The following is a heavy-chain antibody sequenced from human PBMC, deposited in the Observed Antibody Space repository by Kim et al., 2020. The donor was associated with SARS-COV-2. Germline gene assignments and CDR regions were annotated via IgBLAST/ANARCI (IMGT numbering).Heavy chain of an antibody. CDR3: ARTYYYGSGSYPHGMDV. J-gene: IGHJ6*01. V-gene: IGHV3-33*01. D-gene: IGHD3-10*01. CDR2: IWNDGSNK. CDR1: GFTFSGYA. Sequence: GESLRLSCAASGFTFSGYAMHWVRLAPGKGLEWVAVIWNDGSNKYYADSVKGRFTISRDNSKNTLYLQMSSLRAEDTAVYYCARTYYYGSGSYPHGMDV.